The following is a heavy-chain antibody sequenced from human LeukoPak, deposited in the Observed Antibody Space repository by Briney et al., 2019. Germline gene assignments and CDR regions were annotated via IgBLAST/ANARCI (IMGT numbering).Heavy chain of an antibody. CDR2: IYTGGST. CDR3: ASAREYCISSECYDYFQH. D-gene: IGHD2-2*01. V-gene: IGHV3-53*01. J-gene: IGHJ1*01. CDR1: GFTVKTNS. Sequence: GGSLRLSCVASGFTVKTNSMSWVRQAPGKGLEWVSVIYTGGSTYYADSVNGRFTISRDNTKNTLYLQMTSLTAEDTAVYYCASAREYCISSECYDYFQHWGQGTLVSVSS.